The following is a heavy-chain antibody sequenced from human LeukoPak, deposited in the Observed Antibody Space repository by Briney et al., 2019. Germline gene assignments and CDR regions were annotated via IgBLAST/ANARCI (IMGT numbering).Heavy chain of an antibody. CDR3: ARDYDSSGYYYFDY. D-gene: IGHD3-22*01. Sequence: SETLSLTCTVSGGSISNSAYYWGWIRQPPGKGLEWIGSIYYSGKTFYNPSLKSRVTISVDTSKNQFSLKLSSVTAADTAVYYCARDYDSSGYYYFDYWGQGTLVTVSS. CDR2: IYYSGKT. V-gene: IGHV4-39*07. J-gene: IGHJ4*02. CDR1: GGSISNSAYY.